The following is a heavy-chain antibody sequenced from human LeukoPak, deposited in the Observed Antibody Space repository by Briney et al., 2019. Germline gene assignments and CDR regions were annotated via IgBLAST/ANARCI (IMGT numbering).Heavy chain of an antibody. CDR1: GFTVSSNY. J-gene: IGHJ4*02. CDR3: AKEGILCSSSSCHFDY. CDR2: ISGSGDAT. V-gene: IGHV3-23*01. D-gene: IGHD2-2*01. Sequence: GGSLRLSCAASGFTVSSNYMSWVRQAPGKGLEWVSTISGSGDATFYAHSVKGRFTVSRDNSKNTLYLQMTSLRPEDTAFYYCAKEGILCSSSSCHFDYWGQGTLVTVSS.